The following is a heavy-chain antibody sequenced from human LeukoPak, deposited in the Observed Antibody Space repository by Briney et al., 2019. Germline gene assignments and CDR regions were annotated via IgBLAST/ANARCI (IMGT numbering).Heavy chain of an antibody. CDR2: IYYSGST. Sequence: PSETLSLTCTVSGGSISSYYWSWIRQPPGKGLEWIGYIYYSGSTNYNPSLKSRVTISVDTSKNQFSLKLSSVTAADTAVYYCARGDYYGSGSQTNWFDPWGQGTLATVSS. D-gene: IGHD3-10*01. CDR3: ARGDYYGSGSQTNWFDP. V-gene: IGHV4-59*01. CDR1: GGSISSYY. J-gene: IGHJ5*02.